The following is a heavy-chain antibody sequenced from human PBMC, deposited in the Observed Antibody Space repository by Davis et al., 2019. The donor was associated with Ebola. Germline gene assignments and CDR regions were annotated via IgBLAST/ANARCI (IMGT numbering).Heavy chain of an antibody. CDR3: ARDPPTVTPN. D-gene: IGHD4-17*01. CDR1: GFTFSSYW. J-gene: IGHJ4*02. Sequence: GESLKISCAASGFTFSSYWMSWVRQAPGKGLERVANIKQDGSEKYYVDSVKGRFTISRDNAKNSLYLQMNSLRAEDTAVYYCARDPPTVTPNWGQGTLVTVSS. CDR2: IKQDGSEK. V-gene: IGHV3-7*01.